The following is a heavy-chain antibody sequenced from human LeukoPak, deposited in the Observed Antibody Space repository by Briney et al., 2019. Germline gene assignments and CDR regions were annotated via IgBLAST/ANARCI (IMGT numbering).Heavy chain of an antibody. CDR3: ARPGEPRLVGYILH. Sequence: GESLKISCKGSGYSFTSYWIAWVRQMPGQGLEWIGVVYPADSDTRYSQSFQGQVTISVDKSIKTAYLQWNNLKASDSAMYYCARPGEPRLVGYILHWGQGTLVTVSS. CDR1: GYSFTSYW. V-gene: IGHV5-51*01. D-gene: IGHD7-27*01. CDR2: VYPADSDT. J-gene: IGHJ1*01.